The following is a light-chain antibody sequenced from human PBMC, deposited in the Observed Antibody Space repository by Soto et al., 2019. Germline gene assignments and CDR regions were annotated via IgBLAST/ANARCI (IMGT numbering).Light chain of an antibody. Sequence: QSALTQPPSASGSPGQSVTISCTGTSSDVGAYNYVSWYQQHPGKAPKLMIYEVSKRPSGVPDRFSGSKSGNTAPLTVSGLQAEDEADYYCSSYAGRNIVVFGGGTKLTVL. J-gene: IGLJ2*01. V-gene: IGLV2-8*01. CDR2: EVS. CDR1: SSDVGAYNY. CDR3: SSYAGRNIVV.